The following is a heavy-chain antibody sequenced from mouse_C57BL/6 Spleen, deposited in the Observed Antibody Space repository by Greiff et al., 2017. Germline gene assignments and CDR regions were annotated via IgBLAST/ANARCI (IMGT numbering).Heavy chain of an antibody. CDR1: GFTFSDYG. J-gene: IGHJ4*01. D-gene: IGHD4-1*01. V-gene: IGHV5-17*01. CDR2: ISSGSSTI. CDR3: ARRWDEGYYAMDY. Sequence: EVMLVESGGGLVKPGGSLKLSCAASGFTFSDYGMHWVRQAPEKGLEWVAYISSGSSTIYYADTVKGRFTISRDNAKNTLFLQMTSLRSEDTAMYYCARRWDEGYYAMDYWGQGTSVTVSS.